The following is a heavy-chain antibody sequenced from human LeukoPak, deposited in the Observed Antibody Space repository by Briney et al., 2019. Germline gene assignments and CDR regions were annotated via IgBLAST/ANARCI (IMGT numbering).Heavy chain of an antibody. CDR2: IYYSGST. D-gene: IGHD6-13*01. CDR3: ASSSRPHDYYYYYGMDV. CDR1: GGSISSYY. Sequence: PSETLTLTCTVSGGSISSYYWSWIRQPPGKGLEWIGCIYYSGSTNYNPSLKSRVTISVDTSKNQFSLKLSSVTAADTAVYYCASSSRPHDYYYYYGMDVWGQGTTVTVSS. V-gene: IGHV4-59*01. J-gene: IGHJ6*02.